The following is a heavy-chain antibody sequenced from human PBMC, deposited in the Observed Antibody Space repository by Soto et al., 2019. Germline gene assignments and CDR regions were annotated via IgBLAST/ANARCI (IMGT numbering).Heavy chain of an antibody. Sequence: EVQLLESGGGLKQPGESLRLSCAASGFSFSSYAMSWVRQAPGKGLEWVSGIRDSGGNTYYADSVKGRFTISRDNSKNTVSLQMDSLRAEDTAVYYCAKSGGFSGYDWRGYYYYGMDVWGQGTTVTVSS. V-gene: IGHV3-23*01. CDR1: GFSFSSYA. CDR2: IRDSGGNT. CDR3: AKSGGFSGYDWRGYYYYGMDV. D-gene: IGHD5-12*01. J-gene: IGHJ6*02.